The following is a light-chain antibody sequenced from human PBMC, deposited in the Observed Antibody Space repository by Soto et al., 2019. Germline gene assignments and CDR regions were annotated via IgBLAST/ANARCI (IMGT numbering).Light chain of an antibody. CDR1: QGISSY. CDR2: AAS. Sequence: IQLTQSPSSLSASVGDRVTITCRASQGISSYLAWYQQKPGKAPKLLIYAASTLQSGVPSRFSGSGSGTDFSLTISSMQPEDFATYYCQQLNSYPRFTFGPGTKVDIK. CDR3: QQLNSYPRFT. J-gene: IGKJ3*01. V-gene: IGKV1-9*01.